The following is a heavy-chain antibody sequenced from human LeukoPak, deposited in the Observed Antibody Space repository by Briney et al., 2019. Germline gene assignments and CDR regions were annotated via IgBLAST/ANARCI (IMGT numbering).Heavy chain of an antibody. CDR2: INPNSGGT. J-gene: IGHJ4*02. CDR1: GYTFTGYY. Sequence: ASVKVSCKASGYTFTGYYMHWVRHAPGQGLEWMGWINPNSGGTNYAQKFQGRVTMTRDTSISTAYMELSRLRSDDTAVYYCARDPPRGYSYGFSDYWGQGTLVTVSS. V-gene: IGHV1-2*02. CDR3: ARDPPRGYSYGFSDY. D-gene: IGHD5-18*01.